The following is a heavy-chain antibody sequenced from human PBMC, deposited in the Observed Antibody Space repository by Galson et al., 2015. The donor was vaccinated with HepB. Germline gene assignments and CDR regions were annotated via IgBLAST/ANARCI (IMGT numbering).Heavy chain of an antibody. CDR2: IWWDGSKK. V-gene: IGHV3-33*01. J-gene: IGHJ4*02. CDR3: ARDPGGGDWHYLDY. D-gene: IGHD2-21*01. Sequence: SLRLSCAASGFSFGSHGFHWVRQAPGKGLEWVALIWWDGSKKIYGNSVKGRFTISRDNSVNTIYLQMNTLRADDTAVYYCARDPGGGDWHYLDYWGQGSLVSVSS. CDR1: GFSFGSHG.